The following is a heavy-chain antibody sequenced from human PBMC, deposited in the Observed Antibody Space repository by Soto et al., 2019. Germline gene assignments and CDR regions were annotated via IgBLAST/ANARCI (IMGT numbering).Heavy chain of an antibody. CDR2: IYWADDT. CDR1: GFSLTTSGVG. D-gene: IGHD3-3*01. V-gene: IGHV2-5*02. Sequence: QITLKESGPTVVKPTETLTLTCTFSGFSLTTSGVGVGWVRQSPGKAPEWLALIYWADDTRYSTPLNRRLIISNDTSKNHVVLTMANVDPADTATYYCAHRVLRTVFGLVTTTAIYFDFWGPGTPVVVSS. CDR3: AHRVLRTVFGLVTTTAIYFDF. J-gene: IGHJ4*02.